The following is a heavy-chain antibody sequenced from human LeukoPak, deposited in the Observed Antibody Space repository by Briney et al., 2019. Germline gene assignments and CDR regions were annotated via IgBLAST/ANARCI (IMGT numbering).Heavy chain of an antibody. CDR2: ISYDGSNK. D-gene: IGHD2-2*01. Sequence: GGSLRLSCAASGFTFSSYAMHWVRQAPGKGLEWVAVISYDGSNKYYADSVKGRFTISRDNSKNTLYLQMNSLRAEDTAVYYCAREGARSPAYFDYWGQGTLVTVSS. CDR3: AREGARSPAYFDY. J-gene: IGHJ4*02. CDR1: GFTFSSYA. V-gene: IGHV3-30-3*01.